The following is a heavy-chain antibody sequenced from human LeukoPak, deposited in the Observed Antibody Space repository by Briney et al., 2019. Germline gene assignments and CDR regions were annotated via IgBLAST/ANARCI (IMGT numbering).Heavy chain of an antibody. CDR3: ARDPSGSSGSYYFDY. Sequence: GGSLRLSCAASGFTVSSNYMSWVHQAPGKGLEWVSIIYSGGSTYYADSVKGRFTISRDNSKNTLYLRMNSLRAEDTAVYYCARDPSGSSGSYYFDYWGQGTLVTVSS. D-gene: IGHD3-10*01. V-gene: IGHV3-66*01. CDR2: IYSGGST. J-gene: IGHJ4*02. CDR1: GFTVSSNY.